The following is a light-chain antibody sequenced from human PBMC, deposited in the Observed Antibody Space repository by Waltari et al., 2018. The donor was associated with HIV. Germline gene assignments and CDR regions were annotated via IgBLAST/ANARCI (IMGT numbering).Light chain of an antibody. J-gene: IGKJ1*01. CDR2: GAT. CDR1: RDISNH. V-gene: IGKV1-8*01. Sequence: ATRMSPSPPPLSAPPGDRVTLTCRASRDISNHLAWYQQKPGSAPKLLMYGATTLKSGVPSRFNGSGSGTDFTLTINCLQSEDFATYYCQQYDSSPQTFGEGTKVEVK. CDR3: QQYDSSPQT.